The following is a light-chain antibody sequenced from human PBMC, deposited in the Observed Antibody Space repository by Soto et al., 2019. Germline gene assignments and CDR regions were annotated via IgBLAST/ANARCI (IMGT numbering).Light chain of an antibody. CDR2: GAS. V-gene: IGKV3-20*01. Sequence: ILLTQSPGTLSLSPGESATLSCRASQTVSRRYLAWYQQKPGQAPRLLIYGASSRATGIPGRFSGSGSETDLTLTISRLEPEDFAVYYCQQYSNSPLTFGGGTKVDIK. CDR3: QQYSNSPLT. J-gene: IGKJ4*01. CDR1: QTVSRRY.